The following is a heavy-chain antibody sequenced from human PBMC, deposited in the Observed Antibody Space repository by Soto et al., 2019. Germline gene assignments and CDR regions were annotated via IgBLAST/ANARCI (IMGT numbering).Heavy chain of an antibody. CDR3: APIAAAGTGAYGMDV. CDR1: GGTFSSYA. Sequence: QVQLVQSGAEVKKPGSSVKVSCKASGGTFSSYAISWVRQAPGQGLEWMGGISPIFGTANYAQKFQGSVTITADESTTTAYMEMSSLRSEDTAVYYCAPIAAAGTGAYGMDVWAKGPRSPSP. V-gene: IGHV1-69*01. CDR2: ISPIFGTA. D-gene: IGHD6-13*01. J-gene: IGHJ6*02.